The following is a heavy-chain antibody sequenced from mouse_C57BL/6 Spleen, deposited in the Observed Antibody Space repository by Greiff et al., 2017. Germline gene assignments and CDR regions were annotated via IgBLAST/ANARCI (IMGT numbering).Heavy chain of an antibody. J-gene: IGHJ3*01. Sequence: VKLMESGAELVRPGASVTLSCKASGYTFTDYEMHWVKQTPVHGLEWIGAIDPETGGTAYNQKFKGKAILTADKSSSTAYMELRSLTSEDSAVYYCTRDYDYDVAWFAYWGQGTLVTVSA. CDR1: GYTFTDYE. CDR3: TRDYDYDVAWFAY. CDR2: IDPETGGT. D-gene: IGHD2-4*01. V-gene: IGHV1-15*01.